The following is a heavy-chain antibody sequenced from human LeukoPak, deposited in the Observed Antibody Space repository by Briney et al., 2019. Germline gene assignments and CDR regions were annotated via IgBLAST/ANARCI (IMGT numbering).Heavy chain of an antibody. J-gene: IGHJ4*02. CDR3: SRTPDFYDASAYYLDY. CDR2: IRSKANSYTT. CDR1: GFIFSGSA. Sequence: PGGSLTLSCAGSGFIFSGSAIHWVRQASGKGLEWVGRIRSKANSYTTTYDASLKGRFSISRDDSKNTAYLQIYSLKTEDTAMFYCSRTPDFYDASAYYLDYWGQGILVIVSS. D-gene: IGHD3-22*01. V-gene: IGHV3-73*01.